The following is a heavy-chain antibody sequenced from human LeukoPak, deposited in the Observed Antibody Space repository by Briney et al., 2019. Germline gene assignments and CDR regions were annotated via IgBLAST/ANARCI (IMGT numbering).Heavy chain of an antibody. J-gene: IGHJ5*02. D-gene: IGHD3-10*01. V-gene: IGHV1-8*01. CDR1: GYTFTSYD. CDR3: ARQSGSGSRSWFDP. Sequence: GASVKVSCKASGYTFTSYDINWVRQATGQGLEWMGWMNPNSGNTGYAQKFQGRVTMTRNTSISTAYMELSSVRSGDTAVYYCARQSGSGSRSWFDPWGQGTLVTVSS. CDR2: MNPNSGNT.